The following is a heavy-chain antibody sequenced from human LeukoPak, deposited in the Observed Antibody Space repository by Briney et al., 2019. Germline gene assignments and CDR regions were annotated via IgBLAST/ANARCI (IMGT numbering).Heavy chain of an antibody. CDR2: INGDGSVT. CDR1: GFRFSTYW. CDR3: VRGAYYFYGMDV. D-gene: IGHD3-16*01. J-gene: IGHJ6*02. V-gene: IGHV3-74*01. Sequence: GGSLRLSCAASGFRFSTYWMHWVRQAPGKGLEWVAHINGDGSVTSYAAAMKGRFTISRDNAKNTLYLHITGLRADDTAVFYCVRGAYYFYGMDVWGQGTTVTASS.